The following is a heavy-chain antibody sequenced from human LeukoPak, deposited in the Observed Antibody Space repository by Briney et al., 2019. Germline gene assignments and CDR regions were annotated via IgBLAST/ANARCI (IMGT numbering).Heavy chain of an antibody. Sequence: EASVKVSCKDSAYSFTDYYIHWVRQAPGQGLEWMGRINPNTGVTDYARIFQGRVTMTRDTSISTAYMELSRLGSDDTAVYYCARSSPTYYFDSSGYYYGDYWGQGTLVTVSS. CDR1: AYSFTDYY. D-gene: IGHD3-22*01. CDR2: INPNTGVT. J-gene: IGHJ4*02. V-gene: IGHV1-2*06. CDR3: ARSSPTYYFDSSGYYYGDY.